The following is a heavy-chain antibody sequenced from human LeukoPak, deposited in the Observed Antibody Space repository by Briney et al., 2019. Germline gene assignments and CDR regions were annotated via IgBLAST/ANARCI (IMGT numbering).Heavy chain of an antibody. CDR1: GGSISSYY. Sequence: SETLSLTCTVSGGSISSYYWSWIRQPPGKGLEWIGYIYYSGSTNYNPSLKSRVTISVDTPKNQFSLKLSSVTAADTAVYYCATSRITMIVAFDYWGQGTLVTVSS. D-gene: IGHD3-22*01. CDR3: ATSRITMIVAFDY. V-gene: IGHV4-59*01. CDR2: IYYSGST. J-gene: IGHJ4*02.